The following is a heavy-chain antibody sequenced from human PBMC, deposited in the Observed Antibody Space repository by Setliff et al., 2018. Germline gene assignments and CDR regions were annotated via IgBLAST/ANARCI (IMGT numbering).Heavy chain of an antibody. D-gene: IGHD4-4*01. V-gene: IGHV5-51*01. CDR3: ARDSNYEGAYDY. Sequence: PGESLTISCKASGYSFASYWIAWVRQMPGKGLEWMGVTYPGDSDTRYSPSFQGQVTISADKSISTAYLQWSSLKASDTAMYYCARDSNYEGAYDYWGQGTLVTVSS. CDR1: GYSFASYW. CDR2: TYPGDSDT. J-gene: IGHJ4*02.